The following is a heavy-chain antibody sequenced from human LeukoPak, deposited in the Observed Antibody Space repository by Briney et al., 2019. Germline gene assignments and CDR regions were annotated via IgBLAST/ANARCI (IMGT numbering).Heavy chain of an antibody. CDR3: ARGADYYDSSGSQFDY. D-gene: IGHD3-22*01. V-gene: IGHV1-8*01. CDR2: MNPNSGNT. Sequence: ASVKVSCKASGYTFTSCDINWVRQATGQGLEWMGWMNPNSGNTGYAQKFQGRVTMTRNTSISTAYMELSSLRSEDTAVYYCARGADYYDSSGSQFDYWGQETLVTVSS. CDR1: GYTFTSCD. J-gene: IGHJ4*02.